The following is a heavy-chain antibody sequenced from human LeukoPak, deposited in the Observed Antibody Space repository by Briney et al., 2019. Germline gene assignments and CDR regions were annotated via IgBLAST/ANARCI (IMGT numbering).Heavy chain of an antibody. CDR3: ARAQDLIDY. CDR1: GGSISSYY. Sequence: PSETLSLTCTVSGGSISSYYWSWIRQPPGKGLEWIGYIYYSGSTNYNPSLKSRVTISVDTSKNQFSLKLSSVTAADTAVYYCARAQDLIDYWGQGTLVTVSS. CDR2: IYYSGST. V-gene: IGHV4-59*01. J-gene: IGHJ4*02.